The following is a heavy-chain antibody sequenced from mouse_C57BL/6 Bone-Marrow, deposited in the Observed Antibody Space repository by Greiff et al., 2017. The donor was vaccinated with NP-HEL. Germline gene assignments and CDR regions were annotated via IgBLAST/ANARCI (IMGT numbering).Heavy chain of an antibody. CDR3: TRTIWGNQFSYYAMDY. Sequence: VQLQQSGTVLARPGASVKMSCKTSGYTFTSYWMHWVKQRPGKGLEWLGAIYPGNSDTSYNQKFKGKAKLTAVTSASTAYMELSSLTNEDSAVYYCTRTIWGNQFSYYAMDYWGQGTSVTVSS. D-gene: IGHD2-1*01. CDR1: GYTFTSYW. J-gene: IGHJ4*01. CDR2: IYPGNSDT. V-gene: IGHV1-5*01.